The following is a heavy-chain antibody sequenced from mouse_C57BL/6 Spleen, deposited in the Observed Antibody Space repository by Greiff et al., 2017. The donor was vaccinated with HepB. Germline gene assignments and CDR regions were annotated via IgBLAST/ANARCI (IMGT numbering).Heavy chain of an antibody. J-gene: IGHJ2*01. CDR3: ARTLRNFDY. CDR1: GYTFTDYY. D-gene: IGHD1-1*01. V-gene: IGHV1-26*01. Sequence: EVKLQQSGPELVKPGASVKISCKASGYTFTDYYMNWVKQSHGKSLEWIGDINPNNGGTSYNQKFKGKATLTVDKSSSTAYMELRSLTSEDSAVYYCARTLRNFDYWGQGTTLTVSS. CDR2: INPNNGGT.